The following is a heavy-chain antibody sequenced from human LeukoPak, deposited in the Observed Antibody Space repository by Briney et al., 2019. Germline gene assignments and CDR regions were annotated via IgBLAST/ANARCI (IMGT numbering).Heavy chain of an antibody. CDR1: GFTFDDYI. D-gene: IGHD2-21*01. Sequence: NPGGSLRLSCAASGFTFDDYIMHWVRQAPGKGLEWVATIRGYSSYIHYADSVKGRFIISRDDAKKSMYLQMNSLRVEDTAVYFCARYSEVYYYVDVWGTGTTVTVSS. CDR2: IRGYSSYI. CDR3: ARYSEVYYYVDV. J-gene: IGHJ6*03. V-gene: IGHV3-21*01.